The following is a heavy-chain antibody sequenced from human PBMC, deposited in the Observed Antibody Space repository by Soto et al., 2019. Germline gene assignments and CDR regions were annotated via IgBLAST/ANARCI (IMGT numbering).Heavy chain of an antibody. CDR1: GYGFTTYG. CDR2: ISAHNGNT. V-gene: IGHV1-18*01. J-gene: IGHJ4*02. D-gene: IGHD1-1*01. Sequence: QVHLVQSGAEVKKPGASVKVSCKGSGYGFTTYGITWVRQAPGQGLEWMAWISAHNGNTNYAQKLQGRVTVPRDTSTSTAYRELRSLRSDDRAVDYCARGRYGDYWGQGALVTVSS. CDR3: ARGRYGDY.